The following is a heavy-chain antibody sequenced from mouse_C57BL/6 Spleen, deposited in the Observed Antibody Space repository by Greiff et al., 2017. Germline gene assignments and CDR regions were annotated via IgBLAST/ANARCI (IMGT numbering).Heavy chain of an antibody. CDR1: GFNIKDYY. J-gene: IGHJ3*01. Sequence: EVKLMESGAELVKPGASVKLSCTASGFNIKDYYMHWVKQRTEQGLEWIGWIDPEDGETKYAPKFQGKATLTADTSSNTAYLQLSSLTSEDTAVYYCARSTHYDKETWFAYWGQGTLVTVSA. CDR2: IDPEDGET. V-gene: IGHV14-2*01. D-gene: IGHD2-4*01. CDR3: ARSTHYDKETWFAY.